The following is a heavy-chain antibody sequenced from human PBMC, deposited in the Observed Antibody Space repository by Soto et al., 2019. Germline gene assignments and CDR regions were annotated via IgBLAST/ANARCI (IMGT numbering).Heavy chain of an antibody. D-gene: IGHD3-22*01. CDR1: GGYISSSSYY. Sequence: SETLSLTCTVSGGYISSSSYYWGWIRQPPGKGLEWIGSIYYSGSTYYNPSLKSRVTISVDTSKNQFSLKLSSVTAADTAVYYCARGLDYYDSSGYNWDNWFDPWGQGTLVTVSS. CDR2: IYYSGST. CDR3: ARGLDYYDSSGYNWDNWFDP. J-gene: IGHJ5*02. V-gene: IGHV4-39*07.